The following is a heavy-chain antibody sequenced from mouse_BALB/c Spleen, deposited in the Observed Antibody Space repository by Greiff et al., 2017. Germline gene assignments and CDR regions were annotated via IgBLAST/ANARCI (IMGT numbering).Heavy chain of an antibody. J-gene: IGHJ1*01. CDR3: ASLGWYFDV. D-gene: IGHD4-1*01. V-gene: IGHV5-12-1*01. Sequence: EVKVVESGGGLVKPGGSLKLSCAASGFAFSNYDMSWVRQTPEKRLEWVANISSGGGSTYYPDTVKGRFTISRDNAKNTLYLQMSSLKSEDTAIYYCASLGWYFDVWGAGTTVTVSS. CDR1: GFAFSNYD. CDR2: ISSGGGST.